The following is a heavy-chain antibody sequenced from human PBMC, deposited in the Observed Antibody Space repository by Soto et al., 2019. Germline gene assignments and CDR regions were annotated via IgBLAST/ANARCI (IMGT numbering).Heavy chain of an antibody. CDR3: ARDNGVQLYDYGMDV. CDR2: ISSSSSTI. V-gene: IGHV3-48*02. J-gene: IGHJ6*02. D-gene: IGHD5-18*01. CDR1: GFTFSSYS. Sequence: EVQLVESGGGLVQPGGSLRLSCAGSGFTFSSYSMNWVRQAPGKGLEWVSYISSSSSTIYYADSVKGRFTISRDNAKNSLYLQMNSLRDEDTAVYYRARDNGVQLYDYGMDVSGQGTTVTGSS.